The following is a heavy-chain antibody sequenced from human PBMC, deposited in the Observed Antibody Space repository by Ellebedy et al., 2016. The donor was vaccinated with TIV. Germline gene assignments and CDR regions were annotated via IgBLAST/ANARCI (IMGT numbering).Heavy chain of an antibody. CDR2: ISYDGSNK. Sequence: PGGSLRLSCAASGFTFSSYGMHWARQAPGKGLEWVAVISYDGSNKYYADSVKGRFTISRDNSKHTLYLQMNSLRVEDTAVYYCTKDSGFVAALGTGYWGPGTLVTVSS. CDR1: GFTFSSYG. V-gene: IGHV3-30*18. CDR3: TKDSGFVAALGTGY. J-gene: IGHJ4*02. D-gene: IGHD6-13*01.